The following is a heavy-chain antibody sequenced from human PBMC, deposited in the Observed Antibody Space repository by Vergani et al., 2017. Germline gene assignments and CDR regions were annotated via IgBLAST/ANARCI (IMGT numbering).Heavy chain of an antibody. J-gene: IGHJ4*02. CDR1: GGSISSYY. D-gene: IGHD3-3*01. CDR3: ARDDRDFWSGYYTGFDY. Sequence: QVQLQESGPGLVKPSETLSLTCTVSGGSISSYYWSWIRQPPGKGLEWIGYIYYSGSTNYNPSLKSRVTISVDTSKNQFSLKLSSVTAADTAVYYCARDDRDFWSGYYTGFDYWGQGTLDTVSS. CDR2: IYYSGST. V-gene: IGHV4-59*01.